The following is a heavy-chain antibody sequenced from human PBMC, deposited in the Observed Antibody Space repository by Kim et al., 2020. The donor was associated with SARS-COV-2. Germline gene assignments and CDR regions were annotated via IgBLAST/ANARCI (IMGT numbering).Heavy chain of an antibody. D-gene: IGHD1-26*01. Sequence: YAQKFQDRVTMTTDTSTNTAYMEMRSLRSDDTAVYYCARDANSGRTTSDYWGQGTLVTVSS. V-gene: IGHV1-18*01. CDR3: ARDANSGRTTSDY. J-gene: IGHJ4*02.